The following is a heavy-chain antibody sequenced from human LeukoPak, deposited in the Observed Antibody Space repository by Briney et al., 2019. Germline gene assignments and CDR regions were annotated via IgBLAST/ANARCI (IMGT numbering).Heavy chain of an antibody. V-gene: IGHV3-9*01. CDR2: ISWNSGSI. Sequence: GGSLRLSCAASGFTFDDYAMHWVRQAPGKGLEWVSGISWNSGSIGYADSVKGRFTISRDNAKNSLYLQMNSLRAEDTAVYYCAAYWSGLDYWGQGTLVTVSS. D-gene: IGHD3-3*01. CDR1: GFTFDDYA. CDR3: AAYWSGLDY. J-gene: IGHJ4*02.